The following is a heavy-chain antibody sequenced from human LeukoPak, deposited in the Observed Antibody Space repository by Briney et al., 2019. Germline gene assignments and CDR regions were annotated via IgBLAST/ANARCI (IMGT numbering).Heavy chain of an antibody. CDR2: ISWDGGNT. V-gene: IGHV3-43*01. Sequence: GGSVRLSCAASGFTFDDYTMHWVRQAPGKGLEWVSLISWDGGNTYYADSVKGRFTISRDNSKNSLYLQMNSLRTEDTALYYCAKAATTFRAFDYWGQGTLVTVSS. CDR3: AKAATTFRAFDY. J-gene: IGHJ4*02. D-gene: IGHD5-12*01. CDR1: GFTFDDYT.